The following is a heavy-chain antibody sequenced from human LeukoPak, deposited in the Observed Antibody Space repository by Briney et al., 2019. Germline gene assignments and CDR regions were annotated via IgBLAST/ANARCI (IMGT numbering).Heavy chain of an antibody. J-gene: IGHJ6*03. V-gene: IGHV4-59*01. Sequence: SETLSLTCTVSGGSISSYYWSWIRQPPGKGLEWIGYIYYSGSTNYNPSLKSRVTISVDTSKNQFSLKLSSVTAADTAVYYCARGGAYDFWSGYYFPSNYYYYYMDVWGKGTTVTVSS. CDR3: ARGGAYDFWSGYYFPSNYYYYYMDV. CDR1: GGSISSYY. D-gene: IGHD3-3*01. CDR2: IYYSGST.